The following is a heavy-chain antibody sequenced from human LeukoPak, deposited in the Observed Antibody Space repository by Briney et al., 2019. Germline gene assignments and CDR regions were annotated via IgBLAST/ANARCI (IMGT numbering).Heavy chain of an antibody. V-gene: IGHV4-4*03. Sequence: PPETLSLTCAVSGGSISSSNWWSWVRQPPGKGLEWIGEIYHSGSTNYNPSLKSRITISVDKSKNQFSLKLSSVTAADTAVYYCAREGIAARMDNWFDPWGQGTLVTVSS. J-gene: IGHJ5*02. CDR2: IYHSGST. CDR1: GGSISSSNW. CDR3: AREGIAARMDNWFDP. D-gene: IGHD6-6*01.